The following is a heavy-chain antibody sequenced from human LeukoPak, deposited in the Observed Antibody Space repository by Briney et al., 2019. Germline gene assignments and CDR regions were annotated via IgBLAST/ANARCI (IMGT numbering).Heavy chain of an antibody. Sequence: DPSGTLSLTCTVSGGSISSGSYYWSWIRQPAGKGLEWIGRIYTSGSTNYNPSLKSRVTISVDTSKNQFSLKLSSVTAADTAVYYCAGSAAGQGWFDPWGQGTLVTVSS. CDR3: AGSAAGQGWFDP. D-gene: IGHD6-13*01. CDR2: IYTSGST. V-gene: IGHV4-61*02. J-gene: IGHJ5*02. CDR1: GGSISSGSYY.